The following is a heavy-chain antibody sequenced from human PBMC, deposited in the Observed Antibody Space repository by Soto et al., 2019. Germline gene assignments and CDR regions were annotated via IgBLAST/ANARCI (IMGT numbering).Heavy chain of an antibody. Sequence: PSETLSLTCSVSGGSISSGDYYWSWIRQPPGKGLEWIGYIYYTGSTYYNPSLKSRLSLSVDTSKNQFSLRLSSVTAADTAVYYCARDRAAGGNLVYFDYWGQGILVTVSS. CDR1: GGSISSGDYY. CDR3: ARDRAAGGNLVYFDY. V-gene: IGHV4-30-4*01. CDR2: IYYTGST. J-gene: IGHJ4*02. D-gene: IGHD2-21*02.